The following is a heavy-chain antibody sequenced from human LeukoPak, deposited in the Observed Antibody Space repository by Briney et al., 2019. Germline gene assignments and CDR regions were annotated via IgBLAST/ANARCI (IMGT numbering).Heavy chain of an antibody. CDR3: ARVHGDSAPSGEFDP. Sequence: ASVKVSCTAPGYTFTRNGISWVRQAPGHGLEWMGWISTYNGNTKYEQKLQGRVTLTTDTSPRTPSMELRTPRSEDMAVYDCARVHGDSAPSGEFDPWGQGTLVTVSS. D-gene: IGHD4-17*01. CDR2: ISTYNGNT. CDR1: GYTFTRNG. V-gene: IGHV1-18*03. J-gene: IGHJ5*02.